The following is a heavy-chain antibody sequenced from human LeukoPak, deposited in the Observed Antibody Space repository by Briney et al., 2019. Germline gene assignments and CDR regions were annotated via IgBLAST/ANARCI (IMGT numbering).Heavy chain of an antibody. Sequence: PSETLSLTCTVSGGSISSSSYYWGWIRQPPGKGLEWIGSIYYSGSTYYNPSLESRVTLSVDTSKNQFSLKLSTVTSEDTAVYYCARHIISGSNTPADYWGQGALVAVSS. CDR3: ARHIISGSNTPADY. D-gene: IGHD1-26*01. J-gene: IGHJ4*02. V-gene: IGHV4-39*01. CDR2: IYYSGST. CDR1: GGSISSSSYY.